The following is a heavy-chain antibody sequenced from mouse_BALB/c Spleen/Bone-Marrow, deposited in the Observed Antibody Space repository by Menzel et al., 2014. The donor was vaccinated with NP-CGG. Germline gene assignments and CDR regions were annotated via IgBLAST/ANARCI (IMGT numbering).Heavy chain of an antibody. CDR2: IWGDGST. Sequence: VKLQESGPGLVAPSQSLSITCTVSGFSSTGYGVNWVRQPPGKGLEWLGMIWGDGSTDYNSALKSRLSISKDNSKSQVFLKMNSLQTDDTARYYCAREGPYGNYAMDYWGQGTSVTVSS. J-gene: IGHJ4*01. D-gene: IGHD2-10*02. V-gene: IGHV2-6-7*01. CDR3: AREGPYGNYAMDY. CDR1: GFSSTGYG.